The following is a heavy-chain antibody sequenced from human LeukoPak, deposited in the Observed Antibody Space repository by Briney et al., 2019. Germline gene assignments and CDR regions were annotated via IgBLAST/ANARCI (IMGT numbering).Heavy chain of an antibody. D-gene: IGHD2-15*01. J-gene: IGHJ4*02. Sequence: KSGGSLRLSCAASGLTFSDYSMNWVRHTPGKGLEWVSSISSVHGVIYYADSVKGRFTVSRDDAKNSLFLQMDNLTAEDTAVYYCARGYCSGSSCYSGFYFDYWGQGALVTVSS. V-gene: IGHV3-21*06. CDR3: ARGYCSGSSCYSGFYFDY. CDR1: GLTFSDYS. CDR2: ISSVHGVI.